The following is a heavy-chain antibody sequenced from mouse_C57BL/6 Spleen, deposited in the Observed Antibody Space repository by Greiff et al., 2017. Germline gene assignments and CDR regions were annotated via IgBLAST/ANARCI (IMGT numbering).Heavy chain of an antibody. CDR3: ARSTVVATRYFDV. CDR1: GFTFSDYG. V-gene: IGHV5-17*01. CDR2: ISSGSSTI. Sequence: EVQRVESGGGLVKPGGSLKLSCAASGFTFSDYGMHWVRQAPEKGLEWVAYISSGSSTIYYADTVKGRFTIARDNAKNTLFLQMTSLRSEDTAMYYCARSTVVATRYFDVWGTGTTVTVSS. D-gene: IGHD1-1*01. J-gene: IGHJ1*03.